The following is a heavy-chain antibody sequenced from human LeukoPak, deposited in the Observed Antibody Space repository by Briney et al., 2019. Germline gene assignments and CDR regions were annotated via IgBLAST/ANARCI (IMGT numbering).Heavy chain of an antibody. J-gene: IGHJ4*02. CDR3: ARDLFWVWQWLVRSPYDFDY. Sequence: SETLSLTCTVSGGSISSYYWSWIRQPAGKGLEWIGRIYTSGSTNYNPSLKSRVTMSVDTSKNQFSLKLSSVTAADTAVYYCARDLFWVWQWLVRSPYDFDYWGQGTLVTVSS. D-gene: IGHD6-19*01. V-gene: IGHV4-4*07. CDR2: IYTSGST. CDR1: GGSISSYY.